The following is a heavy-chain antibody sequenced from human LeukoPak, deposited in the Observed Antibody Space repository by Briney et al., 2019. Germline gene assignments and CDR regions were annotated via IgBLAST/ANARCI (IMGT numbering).Heavy chain of an antibody. V-gene: IGHV1-2*02. CDR1: GYTFTGYY. CDR2: INPNSGGT. J-gene: IGHJ6*02. D-gene: IGHD3-3*01. CDR3: ARDSPVWSGSYYYYYGMDV. Sequence: ASVKVSCKASGYTFTGYYMHWVRQAPGQGLEWMGWINPNSGGTNYAQKFQGRVTMTRDTSISTAYMELSRLRSDDTAVYYCARDSPVWSGSYYYYYGMDVWGQGTTVTASS.